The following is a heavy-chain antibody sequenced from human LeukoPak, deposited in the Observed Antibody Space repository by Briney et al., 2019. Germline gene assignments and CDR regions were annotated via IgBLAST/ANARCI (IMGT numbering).Heavy chain of an antibody. CDR2: MNPNSGNT. J-gene: IGHJ6*02. D-gene: IGHD3-3*01. Sequence: ASVKVSCKASGYTFTSYDINWVRQATGQGLEWMGWMNPNSGNTGYAQKFQGRVTMTRNTSISTAYMELSSLRSEDTAVYYCARGPYYDFWSGYSPFYYYYYYGMDVWGQGTTVTVSS. V-gene: IGHV1-8*01. CDR1: GYTFTSYD. CDR3: ARGPYYDFWSGYSPFYYYYYYGMDV.